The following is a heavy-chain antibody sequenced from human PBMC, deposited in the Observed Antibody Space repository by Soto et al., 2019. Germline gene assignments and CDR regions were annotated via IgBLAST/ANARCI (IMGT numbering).Heavy chain of an antibody. J-gene: IGHJ6*02. CDR3: ARVTPRNNVYYCSGLDV. Sequence: QVHLVESGGGVAQPGRSLRLSCVASGFTFDTYGIHWVRQAPGKGLQWVARISYEGSNTYYADSVRGRFTISRDNSKNTLYLQINALRPDDTGVYYCARVTPRNNVYYCSGLDVWGRGTAVTVSS. CDR1: GFTFDTYG. D-gene: IGHD3-16*01. V-gene: IGHV3-30-3*01. CDR2: ISYEGSNT.